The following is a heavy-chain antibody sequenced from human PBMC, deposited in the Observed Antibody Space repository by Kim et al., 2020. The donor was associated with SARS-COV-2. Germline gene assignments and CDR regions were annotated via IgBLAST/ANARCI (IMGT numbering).Heavy chain of an antibody. Sequence: SETLSLTCTVSGGSISSGGYYWSWIRQHPWKGLEWIGYIYYSGSTYYNPSLKSRVTISVDTSKNQFSLKLSSVTAADTAVYYCVRSDPAAPFDYCGQGTLVTVSS. V-gene: IGHV4-31*03. J-gene: IGHJ4*02. CDR1: GGSISSGGYY. CDR2: IYYSGST. D-gene: IGHD6-25*01. CDR3: VRSDPAAPFDY.